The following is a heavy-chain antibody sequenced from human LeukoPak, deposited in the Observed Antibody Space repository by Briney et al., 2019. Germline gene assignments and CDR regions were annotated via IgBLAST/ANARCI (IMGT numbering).Heavy chain of an antibody. J-gene: IGHJ5*02. CDR2: ISYDGSNK. Sequence: GGSLRLSCAAPGFTFSSYAMHWVRKAPGKGLEWVAVISYDGSNKYYADSVKGRFTISRDNSKNTLYLQMNSLRAEDTAVYYCARDLSRTYDPWGQGTLVTVSS. CDR3: ARDLSRTYDP. D-gene: IGHD1-14*01. CDR1: GFTFSSYA. V-gene: IGHV3-30-3*01.